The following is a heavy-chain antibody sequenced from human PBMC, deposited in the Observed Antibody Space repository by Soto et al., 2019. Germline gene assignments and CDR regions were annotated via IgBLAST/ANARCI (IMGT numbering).Heavy chain of an antibody. D-gene: IGHD2-2*01. CDR3: AREVGYYSATRRNLYFDY. J-gene: IGHJ4*02. CDR1: GGSFSGYY. V-gene: IGHV4-34*01. Sequence: LSLTCAVSGGSFSGYYWSWVRQTPGKGLEWIGDINHTGGSNYNPSLKSRVMISVDTAKTQFSLNVTSVTAADTAVYYCAREVGYYSATRRNLYFDYWGPGTLVTVSS. CDR2: INHTGGS.